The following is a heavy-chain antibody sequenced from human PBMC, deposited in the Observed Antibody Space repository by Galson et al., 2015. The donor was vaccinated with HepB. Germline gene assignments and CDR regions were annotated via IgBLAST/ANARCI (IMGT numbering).Heavy chain of an antibody. D-gene: IGHD3-22*01. CDR2: IYYSGST. Sequence: ETLSLTCTVSGGSISSYYWSWIRQPPGKGLEWIGYIYYSGSTNYNPSLKSRVTISVDTSKNQLSLKLSSVTAADTAVYYCARASSQWLLPTYYFDYWGQGTLVTVSS. V-gene: IGHV4-59*01. J-gene: IGHJ4*02. CDR1: GGSISSYY. CDR3: ARASSQWLLPTYYFDY.